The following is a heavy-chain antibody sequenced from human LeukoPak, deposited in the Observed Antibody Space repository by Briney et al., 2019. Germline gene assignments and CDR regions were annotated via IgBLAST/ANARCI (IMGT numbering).Heavy chain of an antibody. Sequence: GGSLRLSCAASGLSFSRYWMSWVRQAPGKGLEWVANIKEDGSEKYYVDSVKGRFTISRDNAKNLLYLQMNSLRAEDTAVYYCGSDWRHAPGYWGQGTLVTVSS. CDR3: GSDWRHAPGY. CDR1: GLSFSRYW. CDR2: IKEDGSEK. J-gene: IGHJ4*02. V-gene: IGHV3-7*01.